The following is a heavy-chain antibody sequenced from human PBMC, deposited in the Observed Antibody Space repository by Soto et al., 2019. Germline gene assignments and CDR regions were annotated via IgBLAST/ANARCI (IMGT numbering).Heavy chain of an antibody. J-gene: IGHJ6*02. CDR2: IWYDGSNK. V-gene: IGHV3-33*01. Sequence: VGSLRLSCAASGFTFSSYGMHWVRQAPGKGLEWVAVIWYDGSNKYYADSVKGRFTISRDNSKNTLYLQMNSLRAEDTAVYYCASNGQYDFWSGYYTHYYGMDVWGQGTTVTVSS. CDR3: ASNGQYDFWSGYYTHYYGMDV. D-gene: IGHD3-3*01. CDR1: GFTFSSYG.